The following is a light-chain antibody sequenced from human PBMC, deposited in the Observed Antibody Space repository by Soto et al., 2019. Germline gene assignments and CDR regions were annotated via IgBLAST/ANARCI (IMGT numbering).Light chain of an antibody. Sequence: ERVMTHSPSTLSVSPGQRPTLCCRASQSISDTLAWYQQKPGQAPRVIIFGASIRATGIPARFSGSGSGTDFTLTINSLETDDFAVYYCQQRDSWPITFGQGTRLEIK. CDR3: QQRDSWPIT. CDR2: GAS. CDR1: QSISDT. J-gene: IGKJ5*01. V-gene: IGKV3-15*01.